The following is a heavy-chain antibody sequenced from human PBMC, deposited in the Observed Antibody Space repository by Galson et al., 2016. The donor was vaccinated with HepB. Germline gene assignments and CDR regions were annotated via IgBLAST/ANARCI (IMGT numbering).Heavy chain of an antibody. CDR3: ARDGELGGSYYGRDFDI. CDR2: ISSRSNYI. D-gene: IGHD1-26*01. CDR1: GFTFSSYS. J-gene: IGHJ3*02. Sequence: SLRLSCAASGFTFSSYSMNWVRQAPGKGLEWVSSISSRSNYIYYADSVKGRFTISRDSAKNSLYLQMNSLRAEDTALYYCARDGELGGSYYGRDFDIWGQGTMVTVSS. V-gene: IGHV3-21*01.